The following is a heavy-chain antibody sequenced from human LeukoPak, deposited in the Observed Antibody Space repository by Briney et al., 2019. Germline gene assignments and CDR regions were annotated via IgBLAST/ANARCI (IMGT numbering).Heavy chain of an antibody. V-gene: IGHV3-66*01. CDR2: IYSGDTT. CDR1: GFTVSTNY. J-gene: IGHJ4*02. Sequence: TGGSLRLSCAASGFTVSTNYMSWVRQAPGKGLEWVSVIYSGDTTFYADSVRGKFTISRDNSENTLYLQMNSLRAEDTAVYYCASILRSSSGYYFDYWGQGTLVTVSS. D-gene: IGHD3-10*01. CDR3: ASILRSSSGYYFDY.